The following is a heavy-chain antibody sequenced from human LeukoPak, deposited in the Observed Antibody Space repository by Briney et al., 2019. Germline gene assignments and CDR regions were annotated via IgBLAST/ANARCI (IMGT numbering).Heavy chain of an antibody. V-gene: IGHV6-1*01. D-gene: IGHD5-24*01. J-gene: IGHJ4*02. CDR3: ARGVEMATSELDY. Sequence: SQTLSLTCAISGDSVSSNSAAWNWIRQSPSRGLEWLGRTYYRSKWYSDCAVSVKSRITIKPDTSKNQFSLRLNSVTPEDTAVYFCARGVEMATSELDYWGQGTLVTVSS. CDR1: GDSVSSNSAA. CDR2: TYYRSKWYS.